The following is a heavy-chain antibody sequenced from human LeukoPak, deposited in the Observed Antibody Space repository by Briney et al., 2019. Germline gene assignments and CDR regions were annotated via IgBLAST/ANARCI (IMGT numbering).Heavy chain of an antibody. V-gene: IGHV3-30-3*01. CDR2: ISYDGSNK. Sequence: PGGSLRLSCAASGFTFSSYAMHWVRQAPGKGLEWVAVISYDGSNKYYADSVKGRFTISRDNSKNTLYLQMNSQRAEDTAVYYCARGPSRRAYFDYWGQGTLVTVSS. CDR1: GFTFSSYA. CDR3: ARGPSRRAYFDY. J-gene: IGHJ4*02.